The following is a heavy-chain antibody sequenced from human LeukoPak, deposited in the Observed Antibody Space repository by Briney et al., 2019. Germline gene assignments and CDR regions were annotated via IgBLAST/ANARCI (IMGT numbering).Heavy chain of an antibody. CDR1: GFSFSDYA. D-gene: IGHD1-14*01. CDR3: ARGRPVDF. Sequence: PGRSLRLSCAASGFSFSDYAMDWARQAPGKGLEWVAVISYDGSNDYYADSVKGRFTISRDNSKSTLYLQMNSLRAEDTAVYYCARGRPVDFWGQGTLVTVSS. V-gene: IGHV3-30*04. CDR2: ISYDGSND. J-gene: IGHJ4*02.